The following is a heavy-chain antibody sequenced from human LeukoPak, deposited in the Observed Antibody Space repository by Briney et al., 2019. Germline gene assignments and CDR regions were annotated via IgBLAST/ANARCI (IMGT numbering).Heavy chain of an antibody. CDR2: IYYSGST. CDR1: GGSISSYY. Sequence: SETLSLTCAVSGGSISSYYWSWIRQPPGKGLEWIGYIYYSGSTNYNPSLKSRVTISVDTSKNQFSLKLSSVTAADTAVYYCARGVSYYDSSGYYNEYFQHWGQGTLVTVSS. D-gene: IGHD3-22*01. CDR3: ARGVSYYDSSGYYNEYFQH. J-gene: IGHJ1*01. V-gene: IGHV4-59*08.